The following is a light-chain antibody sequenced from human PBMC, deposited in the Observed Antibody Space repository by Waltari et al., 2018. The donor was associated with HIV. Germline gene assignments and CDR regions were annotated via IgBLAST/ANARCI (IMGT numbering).Light chain of an antibody. Sequence: QSALTQPPSASGSPGPSVTISCTGTSSDVGGYNYVPLYQQHPGKAPKLMIYEVSKRPSGVPDRFSGSKSGNTASLTVSGLQAEDEADYYCSSYAGSNNRVVFGGGTKLTVL. CDR3: SSYAGSNNRVV. V-gene: IGLV2-8*01. J-gene: IGLJ2*01. CDR1: SSDVGGYNY. CDR2: EVS.